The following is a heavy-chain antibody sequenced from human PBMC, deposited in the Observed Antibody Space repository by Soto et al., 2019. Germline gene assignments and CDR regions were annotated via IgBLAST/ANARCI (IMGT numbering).Heavy chain of an antibody. CDR1: GLTFNDHW. V-gene: IGHV3-7*03. D-gene: IGHD1-26*01. CDR3: ASDRFRGTYYLRGVTYFFEE. CDR2: IKQDESEK. J-gene: IGHJ4*02. Sequence: GGSLRLSCVTYGLTFNDHWMSWVRQAPGKGLEWVANIKQDESEKNYLDSVKGRFTISRDNAKNSLYLQMNSLRAEDTAVYYCASDRFRGTYYLRGVTYFFEEWGQGAPVTVSS.